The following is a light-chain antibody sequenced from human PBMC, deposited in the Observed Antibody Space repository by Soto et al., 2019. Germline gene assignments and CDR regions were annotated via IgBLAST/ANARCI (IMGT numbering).Light chain of an antibody. CDR2: DAS. J-gene: IGKJ1*01. V-gene: IGKV3-11*01. CDR3: RQRSNWEWT. CDR1: QSVSRY. Sequence: EIVLTQSPATLSLSPGERATRSCRASQSVSRYLAWYQQKPGQAPRLLTYDASNRATGIPARFSGSGSGTDFTLAISSIEPEDFAGYYCRQRSNWEWTCGGGTEVEIK.